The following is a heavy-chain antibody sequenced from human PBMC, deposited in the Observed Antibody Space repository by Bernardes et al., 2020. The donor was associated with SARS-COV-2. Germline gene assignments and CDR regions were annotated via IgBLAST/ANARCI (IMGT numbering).Heavy chain of an antibody. CDR1: GDTFIRLG. CDR2: IAIYNGKT. CDR3: ARADLSGDYYDYYFDS. J-gene: IGHJ4*02. D-gene: IGHD5-12*01. Sequence: ASVKVSCKASGDTFIRLGISWVRQAPGQGLEWLGWIAIYNGKTEFAQKFQDRVTLTTDIPANTVYVELRSLKSDATAVYYCARADLSGDYYDYYFDSWGQGTPVSVTS. V-gene: IGHV1-18*01.